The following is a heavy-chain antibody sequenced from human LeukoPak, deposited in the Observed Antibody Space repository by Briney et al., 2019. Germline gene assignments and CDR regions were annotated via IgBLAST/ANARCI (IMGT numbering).Heavy chain of an antibody. Sequence: SETLSLTCTVSGGSISSGGYYWSWIRQHPGKGLEWIGYIYYSGSTYYNPSLKSRVTISVDTSKNQFSLKLSSVTAADTAVYYCARGPNSSSWYTSYYYYYYGMDVWGQGTTVTVSS. D-gene: IGHD6-13*01. V-gene: IGHV4-31*03. CDR3: ARGPNSSSWYTSYYYYYYGMDV. CDR1: GGSISSGGYY. CDR2: IYYSGST. J-gene: IGHJ6*02.